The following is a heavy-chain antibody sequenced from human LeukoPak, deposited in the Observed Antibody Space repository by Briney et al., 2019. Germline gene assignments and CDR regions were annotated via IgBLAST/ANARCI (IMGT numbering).Heavy chain of an antibody. V-gene: IGHV3-53*01. CDR2: IYSDGTI. J-gene: IGHJ4*02. CDR3: TRLGDY. CDR1: GFTVSSNY. Sequence: PGGSLRLSCAASGFTVSSNYMSWVRQAPGKGLEWVSIIYSDGTIYYADSVKGRFTISRDNSKNTLYLQMNSLRAEDTAVYYCTRLGDYWGQGTLVTVSS.